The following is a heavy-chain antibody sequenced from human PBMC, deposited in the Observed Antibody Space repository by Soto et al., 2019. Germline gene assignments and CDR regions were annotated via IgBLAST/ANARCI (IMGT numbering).Heavy chain of an antibody. J-gene: IGHJ4*02. CDR2: ISGSGGST. Sequence: EVQLLESGGGLVQPGGSLRLSCAASGFTFSSYAMSWVRQAPGKGLEWVSAISGSGGSTYYADSVKGRFTISRDNSKNTLYLQRNSLRAEDTAVYYCAKDRPPLTTGTTPLYFDYWGQGTLVTVSS. CDR1: GFTFSSYA. CDR3: AKDRPPLTTGTTPLYFDY. D-gene: IGHD1-7*01. V-gene: IGHV3-23*01.